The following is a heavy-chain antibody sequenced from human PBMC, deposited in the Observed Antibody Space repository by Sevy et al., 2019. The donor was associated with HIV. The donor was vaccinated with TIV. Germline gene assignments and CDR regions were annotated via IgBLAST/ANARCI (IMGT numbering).Heavy chain of an antibody. CDR1: GFSFSDYY. J-gene: IGHJ4*02. CDR3: ARVRVVAADDYSDY. CDR2: ISSGSRNT. D-gene: IGHD6-13*01. V-gene: IGHV3-11*05. Sequence: GGSLRLSCAASGFSFSDYYMTWIRQAPGKGLEWVSYISSGSRNTNYADSVKGRFAISRDNAENSLYLQMSSLRAEDTAVYYCARVRVVAADDYSDYWGQGTLVTVSS.